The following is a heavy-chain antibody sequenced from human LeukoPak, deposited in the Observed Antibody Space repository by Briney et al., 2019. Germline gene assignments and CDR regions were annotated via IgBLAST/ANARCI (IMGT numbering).Heavy chain of an antibody. V-gene: IGHV5-51*01. CDR3: ARNRGDNTFDY. CDR1: GYSFSSYW. D-gene: IGHD3-10*01. J-gene: IGHJ4*02. CDR2: IYPGESDT. Sequence: GESLKISCKGSGYSFSSYWIGWVRQMPGKGLEWMGFIYPGESDTRYSPSFQGQVTISADKSISTAYLQWRSLKASDTAMYHCARNRGDNTFDYWGQGILVTVSS.